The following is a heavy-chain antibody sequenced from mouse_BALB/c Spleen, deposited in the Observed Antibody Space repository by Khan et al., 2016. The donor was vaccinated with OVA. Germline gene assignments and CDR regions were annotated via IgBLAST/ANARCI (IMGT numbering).Heavy chain of an antibody. J-gene: IGHJ3*01. V-gene: IGHV5-6*01. Sequence: EVELVESGGDLVKPRGSLKLSCAASGFTFSTYGMSWVRQTPDKRLEWVATISSGGSYTYYPDSVKGRFTISRDNAKNTLYLQMSSLKSEDTAIYYCARLAYYYGSEGFAYWGQGTLVTVSA. CDR2: ISSGGSYT. CDR1: GFTFSTYG. D-gene: IGHD1-1*01. CDR3: ARLAYYYGSEGFAY.